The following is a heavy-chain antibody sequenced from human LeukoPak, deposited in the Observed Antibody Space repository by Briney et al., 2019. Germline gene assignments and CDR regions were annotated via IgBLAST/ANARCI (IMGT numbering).Heavy chain of an antibody. CDR3: ARDPAAWDY. V-gene: IGHV3-7*01. CDR1: GFTYRNYW. Sequence: GGSLRLSCAASGFTYRNYWMSWVRQAPGRGLEWVANINTDGSEEYYVDSVKGRFIISRDNARNSLYLQMNSLRAEDTAVYYCARDPAAWDYWGQGALVTVSS. D-gene: IGHD6-13*01. J-gene: IGHJ4*02. CDR2: INTDGSEE.